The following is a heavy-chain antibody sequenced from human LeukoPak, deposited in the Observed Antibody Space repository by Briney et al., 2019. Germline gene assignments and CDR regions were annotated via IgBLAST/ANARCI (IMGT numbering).Heavy chain of an antibody. D-gene: IGHD6-13*01. V-gene: IGHV3-23*01. CDR3: ARDRRIAAVVMQFDY. Sequence: PGGSLRLSCAASGFTFSRFVMSWVRQAPGKGLEWVSSIVGSGTNTYYADSVKGRFTISRDNSKNTLYLQMNSLRAEDTAVYYCARDRRIAAVVMQFDYWGQGTLVTVSS. CDR1: GFTFSRFV. CDR2: IVGSGTNT. J-gene: IGHJ4*02.